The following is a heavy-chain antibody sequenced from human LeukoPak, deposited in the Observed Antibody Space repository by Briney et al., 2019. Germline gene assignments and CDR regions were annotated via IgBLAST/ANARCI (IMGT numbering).Heavy chain of an antibody. CDR1: GGSFSGYY. CDR2: INHSGST. Sequence: SETLSLTCAVYGGSFSGYYWSWIRQPPGKGLEWIGEINHSGSTNYNPSLKSRVTISVDTSKNQFSLKLSSVTAADTAVYYCARQGWSSWDPFDYWGQGTLVTVSS. D-gene: IGHD6-13*01. CDR3: ARQGWSSWDPFDY. V-gene: IGHV4-34*01. J-gene: IGHJ4*02.